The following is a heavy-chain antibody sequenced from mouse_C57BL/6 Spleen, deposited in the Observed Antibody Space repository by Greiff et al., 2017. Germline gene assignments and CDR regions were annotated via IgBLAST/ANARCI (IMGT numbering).Heavy chain of an antibody. CDR3: ARQGYYGSSYSYYAMDY. D-gene: IGHD1-1*01. Sequence: EVQRVESGGDLVKPGGSLKLSCAASGFTFSSYGMSWVRQTPDKRLEWVATISSGGSYTYYPDSVKGRFTISRDNAKNTLYLQMSSLKSEDTAMYYCARQGYYGSSYSYYAMDYWGQGTSVTVSS. CDR1: GFTFSSYG. J-gene: IGHJ4*01. CDR2: ISSGGSYT. V-gene: IGHV5-6*01.